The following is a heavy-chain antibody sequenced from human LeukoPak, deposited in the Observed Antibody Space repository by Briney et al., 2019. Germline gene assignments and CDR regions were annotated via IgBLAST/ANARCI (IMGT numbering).Heavy chain of an antibody. V-gene: IGHV4-39*07. CDR1: GGSISSSSYY. D-gene: IGHD2-2*01. CDR2: IYHSGST. Sequence: SETLSLTCTVSGGSISSSSYYWGWIRRPPGKGLEWIGYIYHSGSTYYNPSLKSRVTISVDRSKNQFSLKLSSVTAADTAVYYCASSLYQLLLLDYWGQGTLVTVSS. CDR3: ASSLYQLLLLDY. J-gene: IGHJ4*02.